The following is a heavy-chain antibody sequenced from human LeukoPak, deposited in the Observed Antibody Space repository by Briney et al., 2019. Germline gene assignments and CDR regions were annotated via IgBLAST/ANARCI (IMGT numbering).Heavy chain of an antibody. Sequence: PSETLSLTCAVYGGSFSGYYWSWIRQPPGKGLEWIGEINHSGSTNYNPSLKSRVTISVDTSKNQFSLKLSSVTAADTAVYYCARVREETYYGPWYFDYWAREPWSPSPQ. J-gene: IGHJ4*02. CDR2: INHSGST. CDR3: ARVREETYYGPWYFDY. V-gene: IGHV4-34*01. D-gene: IGHD3-10*01. CDR1: GGSFSGYY.